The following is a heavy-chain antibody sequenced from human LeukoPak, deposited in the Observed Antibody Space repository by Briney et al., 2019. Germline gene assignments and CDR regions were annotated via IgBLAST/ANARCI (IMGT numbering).Heavy chain of an antibody. CDR1: GYTFTIYG. D-gene: IGHD6-6*01. J-gene: IGHJ6*02. V-gene: IGHV1-18*01. CDR2: ISAYSGHT. CDR3: ARRISSSSGPYGLDV. Sequence: GASVKVFCKASGYTFTIYGITWVRQAPGQGLEWMGWISAYSGHTNYAQKLQGRITMTTDTSTTTAYMELMSLRSDDTAVYYCARRISSSSGPYGLDVWGQGTTVTVSS.